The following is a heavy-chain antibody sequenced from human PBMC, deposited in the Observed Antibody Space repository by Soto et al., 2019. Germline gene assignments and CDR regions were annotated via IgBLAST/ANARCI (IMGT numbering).Heavy chain of an antibody. Sequence: HVQLQESGPGLVKSSQTLSLTCTVSGVSISSGGSYWSWIRQRPGKGLEWIGYIFYSDSFYYTPSLKGRVVILADTSKNQFTLKLSSVTDADTAVYSCARAPETPPIFGVVRPYLCEFWGQGTLVTVSS. J-gene: IGHJ4*02. CDR3: ARAPETPPIFGVVRPYLCEF. V-gene: IGHV4-31*03. D-gene: IGHD3-3*01. CDR1: GVSISSGGSY. CDR2: IFYSDSF.